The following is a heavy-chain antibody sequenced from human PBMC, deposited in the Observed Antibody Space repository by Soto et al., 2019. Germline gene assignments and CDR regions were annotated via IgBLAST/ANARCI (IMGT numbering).Heavy chain of an antibody. CDR3: ARDHAVAATDY. Sequence: GGSLRLSCAASGFTFSSYAMSWVRQAPGKGLEWVAAISGGGSSTYYADSVKGRFTISRDNAKKTLYLQMNSLRAEDTAVYYCARDHAVAATDYWGQGTLVTVSS. CDR1: GFTFSSYA. D-gene: IGHD6-13*01. V-gene: IGHV3-23*01. CDR2: ISGGGSST. J-gene: IGHJ4*02.